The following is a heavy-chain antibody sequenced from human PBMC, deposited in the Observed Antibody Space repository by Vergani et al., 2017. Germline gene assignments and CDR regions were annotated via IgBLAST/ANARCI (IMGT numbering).Heavy chain of an antibody. CDR2: INHSGST. CDR3: ARGGIVVVPAAIHYFDY. J-gene: IGHJ4*02. D-gene: IGHD2-2*01. Sequence: QVQLQQWGAGLLKPSETLSLTCAVYGGSFSGYYWSWIRQPPGKGLEWIGEINHSGSTNYNPSLKSRVTISVDTSKNQFSLKLSSVTAADTAVYYCARGGIVVVPAAIHYFDYWGQGTLVTVSS. CDR1: GGSFSGYY. V-gene: IGHV4-34*01.